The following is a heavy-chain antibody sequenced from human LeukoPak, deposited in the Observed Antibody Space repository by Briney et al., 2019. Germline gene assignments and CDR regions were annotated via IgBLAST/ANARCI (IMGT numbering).Heavy chain of an antibody. Sequence: PGGSLRLSCTASGFSFSDYGMHWVRQAPGKGLEWVSGISASGDSTYYADSVKGRFTISRDNSKNTLSLQMNSLRAEDTAVYYCTHGSMYQLDYWGQGTLVTVSS. CDR2: ISASGDST. V-gene: IGHV3-23*01. CDR1: GFSFSDYG. D-gene: IGHD2-2*01. CDR3: THGSMYQLDY. J-gene: IGHJ4*02.